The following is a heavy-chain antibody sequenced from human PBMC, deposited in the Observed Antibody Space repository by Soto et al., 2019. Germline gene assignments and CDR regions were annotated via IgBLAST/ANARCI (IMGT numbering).Heavy chain of an antibody. D-gene: IGHD2-2*01. Sequence: GGSLRLSCAASGFTFSSYAMHWVRQAPGKGLEWVAVISYDGSNKYYADSVKGRFTISRDNSKNTLYLQMNSLRAEDTAVYYCARAVYCSSTSCYAEFDYYYGMDVWGQGTTVTVSS. CDR3: ARAVYCSSTSCYAEFDYYYGMDV. V-gene: IGHV3-30-3*01. CDR2: ISYDGSNK. CDR1: GFTFSSYA. J-gene: IGHJ6*02.